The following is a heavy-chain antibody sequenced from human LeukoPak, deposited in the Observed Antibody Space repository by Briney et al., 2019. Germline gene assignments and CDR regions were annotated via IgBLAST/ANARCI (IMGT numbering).Heavy chain of an antibody. CDR2: ISSSSSYI. CDR3: ARGWDSGYDSRYYFDY. Sequence: GGSLRLSCAASGFTFSSYSMNWVRQAPGKGLEWVSSISSSSSYIYYADSVKDRFTISRDNAKNSLYLQMDSLRAEDTAVYYCARGWDSGYDSRYYFDYWGQGTLVTVSS. CDR1: GFTFSSYS. D-gene: IGHD5-12*01. J-gene: IGHJ4*02. V-gene: IGHV3-21*01.